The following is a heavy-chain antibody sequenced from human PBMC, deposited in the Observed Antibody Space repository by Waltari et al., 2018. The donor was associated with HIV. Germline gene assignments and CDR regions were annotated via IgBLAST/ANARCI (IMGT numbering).Heavy chain of an antibody. J-gene: IGHJ6*02. CDR1: GGSISSGASY. Sequence: VQLQESGPGLVKPSQTLSLTCTVSGGSISSGASYWRWIRQHPGKDLEWIGNIFYSGSTSYNPSLKSRLAISVDTSKNQFSLNLRSVTAADTAVYYCARVRSPGYTYGFTYYYYGMDVWGQGTTVTVSS. D-gene: IGHD5-18*01. CDR3: ARVRSPGYTYGFTYYYYGMDV. V-gene: IGHV4-31*03. CDR2: IFYSGST.